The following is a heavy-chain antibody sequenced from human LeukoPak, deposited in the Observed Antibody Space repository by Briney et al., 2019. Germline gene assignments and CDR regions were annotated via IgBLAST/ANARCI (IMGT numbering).Heavy chain of an antibody. CDR1: GGSISSSNYY. CDR2: IYYGGST. Sequence: PSETLSLTCTVSGGSISSSNYYWGWIRQSPGKGLEWIGSIYYGGSTYYNPSLKSRVTISVDTSKNQFSLKLSSVTAADTAVYYCARVPYDSMDYWGQGTLVTVSS. J-gene: IGHJ4*02. D-gene: IGHD3-22*01. V-gene: IGHV4-39*07. CDR3: ARVPYDSMDY.